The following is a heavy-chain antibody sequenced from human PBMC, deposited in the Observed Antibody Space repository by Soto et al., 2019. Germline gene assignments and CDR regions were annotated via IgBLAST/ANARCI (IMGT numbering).Heavy chain of an antibody. D-gene: IGHD5-18*01. CDR2: IIPFFGTA. CDR3: ARYRYGYSYFDY. Sequence: QVQLVQSGAEVKKPGSSVKVSCKASGGTFSSYAISWVRQAPGQGLEWMGGIIPFFGTANYAQKFQGRGTITADESTSTAYMELSSLRSEDTAVYYCARYRYGYSYFDYWGQGTLVTVSS. CDR1: GGTFSSYA. V-gene: IGHV1-69*12. J-gene: IGHJ4*02.